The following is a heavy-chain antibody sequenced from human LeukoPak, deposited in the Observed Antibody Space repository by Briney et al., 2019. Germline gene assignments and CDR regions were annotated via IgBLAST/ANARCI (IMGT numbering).Heavy chain of an antibody. J-gene: IGHJ4*02. V-gene: IGHV3-23*01. CDR1: GFTFSSYG. CDR2: ISGSGGST. Sequence: GGSLTLSCTASGFTFSSYGMSWVRQAPGKGLEWVSAISGSGGSTYYADSVKGRFTISRDNSKNKLYLQMNSLRAEDTAVYYCAKDQYGDYVTGLDYWGQGTLVTVSS. CDR3: AKDQYGDYVTGLDY. D-gene: IGHD4-17*01.